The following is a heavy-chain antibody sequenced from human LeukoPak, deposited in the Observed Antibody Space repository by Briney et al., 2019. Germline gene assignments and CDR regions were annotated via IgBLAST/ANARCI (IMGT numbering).Heavy chain of an antibody. D-gene: IGHD3-10*01. V-gene: IGHV3-33*01. CDR1: GFAFNTYA. CDR2: IWHDGSHK. J-gene: IGHJ4*02. Sequence: GSLRLSCAASGFAFNTYAMHWVRQAPGQGLEWVALIWHDGSHKFYSNSVRGQFAISRDNSKNTVSLQMNNLRPEDTAVYYCAREIFGSGSYPGFWGQGTLVTVSS. CDR3: AREIFGSGSYPGF.